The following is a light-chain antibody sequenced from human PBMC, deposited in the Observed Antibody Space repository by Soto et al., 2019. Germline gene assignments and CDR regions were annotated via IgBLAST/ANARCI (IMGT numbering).Light chain of an antibody. Sequence: EIVLTQSPGTLSLSPGDRATLSCWASQSISSGYLAWYQQKPGQPPRLLIYGASSRSIGIPDRFSGSGSGTDFTLTISRLEPEDFAMYYCQQYGSSSYTFGQGTKLEI. CDR2: GAS. J-gene: IGKJ2*01. V-gene: IGKV3-20*01. CDR1: QSISSGY. CDR3: QQYGSSSYT.